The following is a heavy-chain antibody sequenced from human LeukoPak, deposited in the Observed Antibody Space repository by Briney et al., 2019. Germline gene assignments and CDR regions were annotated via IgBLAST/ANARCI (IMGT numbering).Heavy chain of an antibody. V-gene: IGHV1-46*01. CDR3: ARDRPYYYDSSGYPNPYYYYGMDV. Sequence: ASVKVSCKASGYTFTGYYMHWVRQAPGQGLEWMGIINPSGGSTSYAQKFQGRVTMTRDTSTSTVYMELSSLRSEDTAVYYCARDRPYYYDSSGYPNPYYYYGMDVWGQGTTVTVSS. D-gene: IGHD3-22*01. CDR2: INPSGGST. J-gene: IGHJ6*02. CDR1: GYTFTGYY.